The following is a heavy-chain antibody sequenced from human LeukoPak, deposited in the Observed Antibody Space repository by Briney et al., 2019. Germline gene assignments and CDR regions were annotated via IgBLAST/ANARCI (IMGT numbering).Heavy chain of an antibody. V-gene: IGHV3-30*02. CDR2: IRYDGSNK. D-gene: IGHD4-23*01. CDR1: GFTFSSYG. J-gene: IGHJ4*02. Sequence: GGSLRLSCAASGFTFSSYGMHWVRQAPGKGLEWVAFIRYDGSNKYYADSVKGRFTISRDNSKNSLNLQMNSLRAEDTAVYYCAREAIFTSITPSDYWGQGTLVTVSS. CDR3: AREAIFTSITPSDY.